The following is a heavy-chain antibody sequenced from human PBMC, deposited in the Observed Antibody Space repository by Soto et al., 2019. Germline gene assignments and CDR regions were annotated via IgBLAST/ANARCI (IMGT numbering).Heavy chain of an antibody. CDR1: GYTFTTYG. CDR2: ISAYSDNT. J-gene: IGHJ4*02. D-gene: IGHD3-9*01. Sequence: GASVKVSCKASGYTFTTYGITWVRQAPGQGLEWIGWISAYSDNTHYAQKLQDRLTMTTDTSTTTAYMELRNLRSDDTAVYYCAKDRSGRYFDWLLQLAFFDYWGQGTLVTVAS. CDR3: AKDRSGRYFDWLLQLAFFDY. V-gene: IGHV1-18*01.